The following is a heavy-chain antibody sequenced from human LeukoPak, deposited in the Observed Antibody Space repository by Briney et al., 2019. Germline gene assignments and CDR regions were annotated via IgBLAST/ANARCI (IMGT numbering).Heavy chain of an antibody. CDR2: ISYDGSNK. V-gene: IGHV3-30*04. Sequence: PGRSLRLSCAASGFTFSSYAMHWVRQAPGKGLEWVAVISYDGSNKYYADSVKGRFTISRDNSKNTLYLQMNSLRAEDTAVYYCARGKRFGYFDYWGQGTLVTVSS. D-gene: IGHD3-10*01. CDR1: GFTFSSYA. J-gene: IGHJ4*02. CDR3: ARGKRFGYFDY.